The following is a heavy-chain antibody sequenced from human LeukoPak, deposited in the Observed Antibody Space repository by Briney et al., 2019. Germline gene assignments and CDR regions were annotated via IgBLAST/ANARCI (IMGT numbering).Heavy chain of an antibody. Sequence: KPSGTLSLTCTVSGGSISSYYWSWIRQPPGKGLEWIGYIYYSGSTNYNPSLKSRVTISVDTSKNQFSLKLSSVTAADTAVYYCARGPNMVRGVIDYWGQGTLVTVSS. CDR1: GGSISSYY. D-gene: IGHD3-10*01. CDR3: ARGPNMVRGVIDY. CDR2: IYYSGST. J-gene: IGHJ4*02. V-gene: IGHV4-59*01.